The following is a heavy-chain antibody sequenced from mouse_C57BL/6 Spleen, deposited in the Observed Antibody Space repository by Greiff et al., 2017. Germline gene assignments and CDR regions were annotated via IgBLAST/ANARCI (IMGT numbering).Heavy chain of an antibody. CDR3: ARGYYDAVFAY. V-gene: IGHV5-17*01. J-gene: IGHJ3*01. CDR1: GFTFSDYG. D-gene: IGHD1-1*01. Sequence: EVKLVESGGGLVKPGGSLKLSCAASGFTFSDYGMHWVRQAPEKGLAWVAYISSGSSTIYYADTVKGRFTIPRDNAKNTLSLQMTSLRSEDTAMYYCARGYYDAVFAYWGQGTLVTVSA. CDR2: ISSGSSTI.